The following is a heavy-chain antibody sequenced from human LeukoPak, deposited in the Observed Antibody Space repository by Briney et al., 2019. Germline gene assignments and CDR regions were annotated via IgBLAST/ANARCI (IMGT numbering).Heavy chain of an antibody. CDR3: ARDLRYCSGGSCYSGVPWFDP. J-gene: IGHJ5*02. Sequence: SETLSLTCTVSGGSISSYYWSWIRQPPGKGLEWIGYIYYSGSTNYNPSLKSRVTISVDTSKNQFSLKLSSVTAADTAVYYCARDLRYCSGGSCYSGVPWFDPWGQGTLVTVSS. V-gene: IGHV4-59*01. D-gene: IGHD2-15*01. CDR1: GGSISSYY. CDR2: IYYSGST.